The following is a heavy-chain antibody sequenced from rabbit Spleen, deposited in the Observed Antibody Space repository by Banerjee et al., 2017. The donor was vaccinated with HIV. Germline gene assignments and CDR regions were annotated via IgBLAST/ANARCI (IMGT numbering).Heavy chain of an antibody. CDR2: INAVTGKA. D-gene: IGHD1-1*01. Sequence: QSLEETGGGLVKPGGTLTLTCKASGFSFSSRYWICWVRQAPGKGLEWIACINAVTGKAVYASWAKGRFTFSKTSSTTVTLQMTSLTAADTATYFCARDLVGVIGWNFYLWGPGTLVTFS. J-gene: IGHJ4*01. CDR3: ARDLVGVIGWNFYL. V-gene: IGHV1S40*01. CDR1: GFSFSSRYW.